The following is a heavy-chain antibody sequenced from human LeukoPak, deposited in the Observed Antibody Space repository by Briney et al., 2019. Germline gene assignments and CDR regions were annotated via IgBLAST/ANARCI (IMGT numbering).Heavy chain of an antibody. V-gene: IGHV3-23*01. CDR2: ISGSGGST. CDR3: AKDLSGGYHSYYFDF. Sequence: PGGSLRLSCVVSGFTFSSYAMSWVRQAPGKGLEWVSGISGSGGSTYYADSVKGRFTISRDNSKNTLYLQMNSLRNEDTAVYFCAKDLSGGYHSYYFDFWGQGTPVTVSS. J-gene: IGHJ4*02. D-gene: IGHD5-18*01. CDR1: GFTFSSYA.